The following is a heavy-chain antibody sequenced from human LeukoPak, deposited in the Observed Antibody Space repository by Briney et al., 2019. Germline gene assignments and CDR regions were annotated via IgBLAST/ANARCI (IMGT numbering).Heavy chain of an antibody. V-gene: IGHV4-59*12. D-gene: IGHD2-15*01. CDR1: GVSISSYY. Sequence: SEALSLTCTVSGVSISSYYWSWIRQPPGKGLEWIGYIYYSGSTNYNPSLKSRVTISVDTSKNQFSLKLSSVTAADTAVYYCASPVLYGMDVWGQGTTVTVSS. CDR2: IYYSGST. CDR3: ASPVLYGMDV. J-gene: IGHJ6*02.